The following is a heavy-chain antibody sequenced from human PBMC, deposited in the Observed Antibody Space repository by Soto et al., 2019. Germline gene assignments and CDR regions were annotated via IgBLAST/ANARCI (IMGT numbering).Heavy chain of an antibody. D-gene: IGHD3-22*01. CDR3: AKDGFGYYDSSGYYPYYFDY. Sequence: SGGSLRLPCASSGFTFSSYAMGSVRQSPGKGLEWVSAISGSGGSTYYADSVKGRFTISRDNSKNTLYLQMNSLRAEDTAVYYCAKDGFGYYDSSGYYPYYFDYWGQGT. V-gene: IGHV3-23*01. CDR2: ISGSGGST. CDR1: GFTFSSYA. J-gene: IGHJ4*02.